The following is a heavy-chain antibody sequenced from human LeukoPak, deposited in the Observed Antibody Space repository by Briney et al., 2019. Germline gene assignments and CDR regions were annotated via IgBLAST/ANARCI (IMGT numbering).Heavy chain of an antibody. D-gene: IGHD6-6*01. Sequence: SETLSLTCTVSGGSISSSSYSWGWIRQPPGKGLEWIGSIYYSGSTYYNPSLKSRVTISVDTSKNQFSLKLSSVTAADTAVYYCARVSSSSGPFYFDYWGQGTLVTVPS. CDR2: IYYSGST. CDR1: GGSISSSSYS. V-gene: IGHV4-39*07. J-gene: IGHJ4*02. CDR3: ARVSSSSGPFYFDY.